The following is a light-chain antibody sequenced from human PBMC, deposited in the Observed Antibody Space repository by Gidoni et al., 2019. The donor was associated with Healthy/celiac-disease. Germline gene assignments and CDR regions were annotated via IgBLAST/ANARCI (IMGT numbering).Light chain of an antibody. CDR1: STDVGSYDL. CDR3: CSFAGTGTPYV. Sequence: QSALTQPASVSGSRGQSITISCTGTSTDVGSYDLVSWYQHHPGKAPKLIIYEGSKRPSGVSDRFSGSKSGNTASLTISGLQAEDEADYYCCSFAGTGTPYVFGTGTKVTVL. J-gene: IGLJ1*01. V-gene: IGLV2-23*01. CDR2: EGS.